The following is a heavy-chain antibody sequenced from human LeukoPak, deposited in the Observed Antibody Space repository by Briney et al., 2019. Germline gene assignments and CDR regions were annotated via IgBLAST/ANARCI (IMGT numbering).Heavy chain of an antibody. V-gene: IGHV3-7*01. CDR1: GFTFSNHA. D-gene: IGHD1-1*01. Sequence: GGSLRLSCAASGFTFSNHALYWVRQTPGKGLEWVANIKEDGTEKNLVDSVKGRFTISRDNTKNLLFLEMNNLRGDDTAIYYCVRESRPGGAMGLYHNLDYWGQGTLVAVSS. CDR3: VRESRPGGAMGLYHNLDY. J-gene: IGHJ4*02. CDR2: IKEDGTEK.